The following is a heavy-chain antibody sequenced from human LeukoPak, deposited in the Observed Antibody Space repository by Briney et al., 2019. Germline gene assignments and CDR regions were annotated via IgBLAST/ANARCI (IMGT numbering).Heavy chain of an antibody. CDR3: ARDNWVDC. V-gene: IGHV3-48*04. CDR1: GLTFSKYS. J-gene: IGHJ5*01. Sequence: PGGSLRLSCAASGLTFSKYSMTWVRQAPGKGLEWVSFIDTSSTTIYYTDSVKGRSTISRDNAKNSLYLQMNSLKVEDTAIYYCARDNWVDCWGQGTLVTVSS. CDR2: IDTSSTTI.